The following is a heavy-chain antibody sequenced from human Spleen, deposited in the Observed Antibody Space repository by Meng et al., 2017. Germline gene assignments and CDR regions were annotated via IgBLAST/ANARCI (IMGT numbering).Heavy chain of an antibody. J-gene: IGHJ6*02. Sequence: GSLRLSCTVSGGSISNYYWSWMRQPAGKGLEWIGRIYTSGSTNYNPSLKSRVTISVDTSKNQFSLKLSSVTAADTAVYYCARGYSSGWYLSYYYGMDVWGQGTTVTVSS. V-gene: IGHV4-4*07. CDR3: ARGYSSGWYLSYYYGMDV. CDR1: GGSISNYY. CDR2: IYTSGST. D-gene: IGHD6-19*01.